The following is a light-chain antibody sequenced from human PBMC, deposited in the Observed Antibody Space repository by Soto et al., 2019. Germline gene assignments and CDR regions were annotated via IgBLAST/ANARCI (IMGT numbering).Light chain of an antibody. CDR3: HQYYSTPWT. CDR2: WAS. V-gene: IGKV4-1*01. J-gene: IGKJ1*01. Sequence: DIVMTQSPDSLAVSLGERATIDCKSSQRISYSTNNKTYLAWYQQKPGQPPKLLIYWASTRESGAPDRFSGSGSGTDFTLTISSLQAEDVAVYYCHQYYSTPWTFGQGTKVEI. CDR1: QRISYSTNNKTY.